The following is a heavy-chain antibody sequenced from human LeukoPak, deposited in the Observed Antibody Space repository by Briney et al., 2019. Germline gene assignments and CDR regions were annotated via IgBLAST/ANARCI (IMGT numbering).Heavy chain of an antibody. CDR3: ARLGLPSNWSDP. CDR1: GGSISSYY. D-gene: IGHD3-16*01. V-gene: IGHV4-59*08. Sequence: SETLSLTCTVSGGSISSYYWSLIRQPPWKGLEWIGYIYYSGSTNYNPSLKSRVTISVDTSKNQFSLKLSSVTAADTAVYYCARLGLPSNWSDPWGQGTLVTVSS. CDR2: IYYSGST. J-gene: IGHJ5*02.